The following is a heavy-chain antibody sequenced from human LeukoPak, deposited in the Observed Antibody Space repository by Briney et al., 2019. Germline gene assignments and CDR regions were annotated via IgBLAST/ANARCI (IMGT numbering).Heavy chain of an antibody. V-gene: IGHV3-53*01. CDR3: ARHGAAAGWGAYYYYGMDV. Sequence: PGGSLRLSCAASGFTVSSNYMSWVRQAPGKGLEWVSVIYSGGSTYYADSVKGRFTISRDNSKNTLYLQMNSLRAEDTAVYYCARHGAAAGWGAYYYYGMDVWGQGTTVTVSS. CDR1: GFTVSSNY. D-gene: IGHD6-13*01. CDR2: IYSGGST. J-gene: IGHJ6*02.